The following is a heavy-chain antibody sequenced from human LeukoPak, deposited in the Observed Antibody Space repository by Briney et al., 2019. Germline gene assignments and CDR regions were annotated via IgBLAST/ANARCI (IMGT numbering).Heavy chain of an antibody. CDR1: RYIFTKYF. J-gene: IGHJ6*02. D-gene: IGHD3-22*01. Sequence: ASVKVSCKASRYIFTKYFLHWVRQAPGQGSEWMGIMHPTSGNTNHAQKFQGRVTMTRDPPTNTVYMQLSNLTSEDTAVYHCATGLSYDKYFNYGLDVWGQGTTVTVSS. CDR2: MHPTSGNT. CDR3: ATGLSYDKYFNYGLDV. V-gene: IGHV1-46*01.